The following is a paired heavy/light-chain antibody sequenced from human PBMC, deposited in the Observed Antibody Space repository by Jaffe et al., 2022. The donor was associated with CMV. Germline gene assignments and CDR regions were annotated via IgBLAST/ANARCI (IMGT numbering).Light chain of an antibody. Sequence: DIVLTQSPATLSLSPGERATLSCRASQSVTTFLAWYQQKPGQAPRLLIYGASNRATGIPARFSGSGSGTDFTLTISSLEPEDFAVYFCQQRSHWPLTFGQGTKLDIK. V-gene: IGKV3-11*01. CDR2: GAS. CDR1: QSVTTF. J-gene: IGKJ2*01. CDR3: QQRSHWPLT.
Heavy chain of an antibody. CDR3: ARRYPSDYDFWSGNFDY. CDR1: GFSISSSNYY. Sequence: QLQLQESGPRLVKPSETLSLTCTVSGFSISSSNYYWGWIRQPPGKGLEYIGNIYYSGNTYYNPSLKSRVTISVDTSRNQFYLKLNSVTAADTAVYYCARRYPSDYDFWSGNFDYWGQGTLVTVSS. J-gene: IGHJ4*02. CDR2: IYYSGNT. V-gene: IGHV4-39*01. D-gene: IGHD3-3*01.